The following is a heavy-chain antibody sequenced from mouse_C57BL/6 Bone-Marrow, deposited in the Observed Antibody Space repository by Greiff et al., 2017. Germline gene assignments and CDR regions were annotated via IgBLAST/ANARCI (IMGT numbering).Heavy chain of an antibody. J-gene: IGHJ3*01. Sequence: QVQLQQPGAELVRPGSSVKLSCQASGYPFTSYWLDWVKQRPGQGLEGIGNIYPSARETHYNQKFKDKATLTGDKASSTAYMQLSSLTSEDSAVYYCAGVGWFAYWGQGTLVTVSA. CDR3: AGVGWFAY. V-gene: IGHV1-61*01. CDR1: GYPFTSYW. CDR2: IYPSARET.